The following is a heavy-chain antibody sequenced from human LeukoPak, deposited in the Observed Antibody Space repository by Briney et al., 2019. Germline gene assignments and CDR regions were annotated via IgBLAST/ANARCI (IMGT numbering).Heavy chain of an antibody. CDR1: GFTFSSYA. CDR2: ISGSGGST. CDR3: AKIKSRITIFGVADRDY. J-gene: IGHJ4*02. Sequence: PGGSLRLSCAASGFTFSSYAMSWVRQAPGKGLEWVSAISGSGGSTYYADSVKGRFTISRDNSKNTLYLQMNSLRAEDTAVYYCAKIKSRITIFGVADRDYWGQGTLVTVSS. D-gene: IGHD3-3*01. V-gene: IGHV3-23*01.